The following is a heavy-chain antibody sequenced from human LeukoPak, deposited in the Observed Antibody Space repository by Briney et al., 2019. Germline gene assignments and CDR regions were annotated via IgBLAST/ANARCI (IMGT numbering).Heavy chain of an antibody. J-gene: IGHJ6*01. CDR1: GFTFSSHY. CDR2: IDSGGST. D-gene: IGHD4-17*01. V-gene: IGHV3-66*01. CDR3: ARTYGDYDYYYGMDV. Sequence: PGGSLRLSCAASGFTFSSHYMTWVRQAPGKGLEWVSVIDSGGSTNSADSVKGRFSVSRDNSKNTLYLQMNSLRVEDTAVYYCARTYGDYDYYYGMDVWGQGTTVTVSS.